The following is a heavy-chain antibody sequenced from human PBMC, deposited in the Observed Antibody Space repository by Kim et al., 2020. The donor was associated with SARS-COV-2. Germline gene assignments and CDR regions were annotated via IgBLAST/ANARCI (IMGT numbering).Heavy chain of an antibody. D-gene: IGHD6-13*01. V-gene: IGHV1-46*01. Sequence: EQKFQDRVTMTRDTSTSTVYMDLSSLRSEDTAVYYCARERYTSSWYGMDVWGQGTTVTVSS. CDR3: ARERYTSSWYGMDV. J-gene: IGHJ6*02.